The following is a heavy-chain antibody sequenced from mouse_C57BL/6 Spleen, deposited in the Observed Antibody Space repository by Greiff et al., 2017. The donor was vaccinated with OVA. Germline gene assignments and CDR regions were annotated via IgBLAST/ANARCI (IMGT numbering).Heavy chain of an antibody. Sequence: QVQLQQPGAELVRPGSSVKLSCKASGYTFTSYWMHWVKQRPIQGLEWIGNIDPYDSATHYNQKFKDKATLTVDKSSSTAYMQRSSLTSEDSAVYYCARSLHYYGSLYYFDYWGQGTTRTVSS. V-gene: IGHV1-52*01. CDR1: GYTFTSYW. CDR3: ARSLHYYGSLYYFDY. CDR2: IDPYDSAT. D-gene: IGHD1-1*01. J-gene: IGHJ2*01.